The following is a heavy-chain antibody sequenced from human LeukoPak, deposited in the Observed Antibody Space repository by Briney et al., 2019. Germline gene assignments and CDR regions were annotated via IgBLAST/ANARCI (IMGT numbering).Heavy chain of an antibody. V-gene: IGHV1-8*01. Sequence: ASVKVSCKASGYTFTSYDINWVRQATGQGLEWMGWMNPNSGNTNYAQKFQGRLTMTTDTSTSTAYMELRSLRTDDTAVYYCARVVTVYYRGDHWGQEPRVTVPS. J-gene: IGHJ4*02. D-gene: IGHD3-9*01. CDR1: GYTFTSYD. CDR2: MNPNSGNT. CDR3: ARVVTVYYRGDH.